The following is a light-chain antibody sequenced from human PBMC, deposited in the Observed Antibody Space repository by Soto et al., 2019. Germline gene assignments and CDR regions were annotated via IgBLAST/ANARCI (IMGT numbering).Light chain of an antibody. J-gene: IGLJ1*01. CDR1: SSDVGGYNY. CDR2: EVS. CDR3: SSYTNSSPYV. V-gene: IGLV2-14*01. Sequence: QSALTQPASVSASPGQSITISCTGTSSDVGGYNYVSWYQHHPGKAPKLMIYEVSNRPSGVSNRFSGAKSGNTASLTISGLQAEDEADYYCSSYTNSSPYVFGTGTKVTV.